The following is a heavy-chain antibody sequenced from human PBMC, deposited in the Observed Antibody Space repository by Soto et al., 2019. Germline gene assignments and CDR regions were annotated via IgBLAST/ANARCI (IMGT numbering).Heavy chain of an antibody. CDR2: INSDGSST. Sequence: GGSLRLSCAASGFTFSSYWMHWVRQAPGKGLVWVSRINSDGSSTSYADSVKGRFTISRDNAKNTLYLQMNSLRAEDTAVYYGARGAARGIFDYWGQGTLVTVSS. J-gene: IGHJ4*02. CDR3: ARGAARGIFDY. CDR1: GFTFSSYW. V-gene: IGHV3-74*01. D-gene: IGHD6-6*01.